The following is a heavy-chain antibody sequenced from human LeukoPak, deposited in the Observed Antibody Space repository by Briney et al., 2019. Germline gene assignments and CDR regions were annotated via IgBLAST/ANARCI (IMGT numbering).Heavy chain of an antibody. Sequence: PSQTLSLTCTVSGGSISSGGYYWSWIRQPPGKGLEWIGYIYHSGSTYYNPSLKSRVTISVDRSKNQFSLKLSSVTAADTAVYYCARVGTGSFDYWGQGTLVTVSS. D-gene: IGHD3/OR15-3a*01. J-gene: IGHJ4*02. CDR3: ARVGTGSFDY. CDR1: GGSISSGGYY. V-gene: IGHV4-30-2*01. CDR2: IYHSGST.